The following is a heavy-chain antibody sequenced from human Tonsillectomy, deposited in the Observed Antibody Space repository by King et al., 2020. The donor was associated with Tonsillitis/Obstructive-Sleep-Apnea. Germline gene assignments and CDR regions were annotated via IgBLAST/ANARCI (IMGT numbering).Heavy chain of an antibody. V-gene: IGHV1-18*01. Sequence: LQLVQSGAEVKKPGASVKVSCKASGYTFSRYGISWVRKAPGQGLRWMGWNSADNGNTNYARNPQGRVTMTTDTYTSTAYMELRSLTSDDTAVYYCARVVQGGDYWGQGTLVTVSS. CDR1: GYTFSRYG. D-gene: IGHD3-10*01. CDR3: ARVVQGGDY. J-gene: IGHJ4*02. CDR2: NSADNGNT.